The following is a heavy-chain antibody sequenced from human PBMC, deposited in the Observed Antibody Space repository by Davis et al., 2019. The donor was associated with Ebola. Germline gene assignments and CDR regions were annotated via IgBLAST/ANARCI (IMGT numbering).Heavy chain of an antibody. Sequence: GESLKISCVGSGFTFSRDWMTWLRQTPGKGLEWVANIKQDGSEKYYVDSVKGRFTISRDNAKNSLYLQMNSLRAEDTALYYCAKSGLAWQQLAPFDYWGQGTLVTVSS. V-gene: IGHV3-7*03. CDR1: GFTFSRDW. CDR2: IKQDGSEK. J-gene: IGHJ4*02. CDR3: AKSGLAWQQLAPFDY. D-gene: IGHD6-13*01.